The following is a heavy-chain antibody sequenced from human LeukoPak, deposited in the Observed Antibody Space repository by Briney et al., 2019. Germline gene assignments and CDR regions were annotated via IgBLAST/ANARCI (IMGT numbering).Heavy chain of an antibody. CDR2: ISSSSSTI. D-gene: IGHD6-19*01. J-gene: IGHJ6*03. CDR3: ARDLSGWYYYYYYYMDV. V-gene: IGHV3-48*01. CDR1: GFTFSSYS. Sequence: GGSLRLSCAASGFTFSSYSMNWVRQAPGKGLEWVSYISSSSSTIYYADSVKGRFTISRDNAKNSLYLQMNSLRAEDTAVYYCARDLSGWYYYYYYYMDVWGKGTTVTVSS.